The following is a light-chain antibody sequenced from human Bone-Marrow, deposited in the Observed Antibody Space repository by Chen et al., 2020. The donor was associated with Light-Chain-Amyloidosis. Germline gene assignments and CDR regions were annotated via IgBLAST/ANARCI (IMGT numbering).Light chain of an antibody. Sequence: SYELTQPPSVSVSPGQTARMPCSGDDLPTKYAYWYQQKPGQAPVLVIHRDTERPSGISERFSGSSSGTTATLNISGGQAEDEADYHCQSADSSGTYEVIFGGGTKLTVL. CDR3: QSADSSGTYEVI. J-gene: IGLJ2*01. V-gene: IGLV3-25*03. CDR1: DLPTKY. CDR2: RDT.